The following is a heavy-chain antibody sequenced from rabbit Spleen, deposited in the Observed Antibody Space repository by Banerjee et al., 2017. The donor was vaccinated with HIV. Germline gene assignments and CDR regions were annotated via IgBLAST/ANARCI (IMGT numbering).Heavy chain of an antibody. CDR1: GFTHSTYY. Sequence: QLVESGGGLVQPGGSLTLSCTASGFTHSTYYMNWVRQAPGKGLEWIGYIDPVFGITYYANWVNGRFSISRENAQNTVFLQMTSLTAADTATYFCARDGAGGSYFALWGQGTLVTVS. J-gene: IGHJ4*01. CDR3: ARDGAGGSYFAL. D-gene: IGHD8-1*01. V-gene: IGHV1S7*01. CDR2: IDPVFGIT.